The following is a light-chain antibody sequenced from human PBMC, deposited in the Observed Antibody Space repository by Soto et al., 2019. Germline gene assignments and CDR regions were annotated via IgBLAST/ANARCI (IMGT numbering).Light chain of an antibody. CDR3: QQYYNTPWS. CDR1: QSVLYSSNNENY. J-gene: IGKJ1*01. Sequence: DIVMTQSPDSLAVSLGERATINCKSSQSVLYSSNNENYLAWFQQKPGQPPKLLIYRASTRDSGVPDRFSGSGSGTDFTLTISSLQAEDVAVYYCQQYYNTPWSFGQGTKVEIK. CDR2: RAS. V-gene: IGKV4-1*01.